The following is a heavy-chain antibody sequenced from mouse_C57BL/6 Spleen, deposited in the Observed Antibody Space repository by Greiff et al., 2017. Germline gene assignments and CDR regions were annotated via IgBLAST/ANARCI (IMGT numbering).Heavy chain of an antibody. CDR1: GYTFTSYW. V-gene: IGHV1-69*01. J-gene: IGHJ1*03. CDR2: IDPSDSYT. D-gene: IGHD1-1*01. Sequence: QVQLKQPGAELVMPGASVKLSCKASGYTFTSYWMHWVKQRPGQGLEWIGEIDPSDSYTNYNQKFKGKSTLTVDKSSSTAYMQLSSLTSEDSAVYYCARYRGSSYDWYFDVWGTGTTVTVSS. CDR3: ARYRGSSYDWYFDV.